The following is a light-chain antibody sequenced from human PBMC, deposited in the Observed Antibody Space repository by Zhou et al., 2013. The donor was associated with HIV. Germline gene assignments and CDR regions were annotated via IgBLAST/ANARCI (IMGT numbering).Light chain of an antibody. CDR1: QSISSY. CDR2: AAS. Sequence: DIQMTQSPSSLSASVGDRVTITCRASQSISSYLNWYQQKPGKAPKLLIYAASTLQSGVPSRFSGSGSGTDFTLTISSLQPEDVATYYCQKYNSAPLTFGGRDQGGDQT. CDR3: QKYNSAPLT. J-gene: IGKJ4*01. V-gene: IGKV1-27*01.